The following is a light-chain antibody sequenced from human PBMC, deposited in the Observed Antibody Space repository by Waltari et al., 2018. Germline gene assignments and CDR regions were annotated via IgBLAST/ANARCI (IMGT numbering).Light chain of an antibody. Sequence: DIVMTQSPDSLAVSLGERATINCKSNQSLLYSSNNKNYLAWYQQKAGQPPKLLTYWASTRGYGVPDRFSASGSGTDFTLTISGLQAEDVAVYYCQQYYTSPYTFGQGTKLEIK. CDR1: QSLLYSSNNKNY. CDR2: WAS. CDR3: QQYYTSPYT. J-gene: IGKJ2*01. V-gene: IGKV4-1*01.